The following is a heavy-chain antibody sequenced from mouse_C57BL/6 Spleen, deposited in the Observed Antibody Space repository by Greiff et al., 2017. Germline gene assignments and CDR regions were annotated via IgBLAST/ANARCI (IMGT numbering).Heavy chain of an antibody. D-gene: IGHD1-1*01. CDR3: TRSITTVVDYYAMDY. J-gene: IGHJ4*01. CDR2: ISSGGDYI. Sequence: EVNVVESGEGLVKPGGSLKLSCAASGFTFSSYAMSWVRQTPEKRLEWVAYISSGGDYIYYADTVKGRFTISRDNARNTLYLQMSSLKSEDTAMYYCTRSITTVVDYYAMDYWGQGTSVTVSS. V-gene: IGHV5-9-1*02. CDR1: GFTFSSYA.